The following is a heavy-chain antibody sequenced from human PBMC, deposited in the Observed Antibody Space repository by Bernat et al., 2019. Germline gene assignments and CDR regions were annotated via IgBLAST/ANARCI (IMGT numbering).Heavy chain of an antibody. D-gene: IGHD4-11*01. V-gene: IGHV3-48*02. J-gene: IGHJ4*02. CDR3: ARIRGASNYDG. Sequence: EVQLVESGGGLVQPGGSLRLSCAASGFTFSDYSMNWVRQAPGQGLEWVSYISSISSAMYYADSVKGRFTISRDNAKTSLYLHMNSLRDEDTAVYYCARIRGASNYDGWGQGTLVTVSS. CDR2: ISSISSAM. CDR1: GFTFSDYS.